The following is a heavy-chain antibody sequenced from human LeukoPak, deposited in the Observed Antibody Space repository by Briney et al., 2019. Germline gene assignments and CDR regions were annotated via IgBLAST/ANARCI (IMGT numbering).Heavy chain of an antibody. CDR1: GLTFIDYY. CDR2: ISGTGTTI. CDR3: AVQITIIVVVPYVDY. J-gene: IGHJ4*02. D-gene: IGHD3-22*01. Sequence: GGSLRLSCAASGLTFIDYYMTWIRQAPGKGLECVSSISGTGTTIYSADSVRGRFTVSTDNARNSLFLHMNSLRAEDTAVYYCAVQITIIVVVPYVDYWGQGTLFTVSS. V-gene: IGHV3-11*04.